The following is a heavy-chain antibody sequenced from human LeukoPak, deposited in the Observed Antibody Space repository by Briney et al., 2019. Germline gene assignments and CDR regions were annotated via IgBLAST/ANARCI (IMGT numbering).Heavy chain of an antibody. Sequence: GESLKISCKAPGYSFTTYWIGWVRQMPGKGLEWMGIIYPADSTAHYSPSFQGQVTISADKSISTAYLQWSSLKASDTAMYYCARHRTRSFGELFGYWGQGTLVTVSS. V-gene: IGHV5-51*01. D-gene: IGHD3-10*01. CDR3: ARHRTRSFGELFGY. CDR2: IYPADSTA. J-gene: IGHJ4*02. CDR1: GYSFTTYW.